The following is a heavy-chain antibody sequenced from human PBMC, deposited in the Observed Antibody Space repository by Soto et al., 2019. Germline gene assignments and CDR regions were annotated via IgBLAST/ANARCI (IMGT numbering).Heavy chain of an antibody. CDR3: ARDKIQSAGGDYYYGMDV. D-gene: IGHD5-18*01. CDR1: GGSISSGGYY. J-gene: IGHJ6*02. CDR2: IYYSGST. V-gene: IGHV4-31*03. Sequence: QVQLQESGPGLVKPSQTLSLTCTVSGGSISSGGYYWSWIRQHPGKGLEWIGYIYYSGSTYYNPSLKSRVTISVDTSKNQFSLKLSSVTAADTAVYYWARDKIQSAGGDYYYGMDVWGQGTTVTVSS.